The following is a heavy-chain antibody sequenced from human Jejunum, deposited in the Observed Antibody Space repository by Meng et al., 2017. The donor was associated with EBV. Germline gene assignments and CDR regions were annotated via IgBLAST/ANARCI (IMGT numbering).Heavy chain of an antibody. Sequence: LQGAGPGLLNPPETLSLICTVSGDSVSSRSYYWNWIRQAPGKGLEWIGYVYYSGTTHYNPSLQSRVSMSLDTSKNQFSLKLNSVTVADTAVYYCAGNGYYALEYWGPGILVTVSS. D-gene: IGHD3-22*01. V-gene: IGHV4-61*01. CDR3: AGNGYYALEY. J-gene: IGHJ4*02. CDR2: VYYSGTT. CDR1: GDSVSSRSYY.